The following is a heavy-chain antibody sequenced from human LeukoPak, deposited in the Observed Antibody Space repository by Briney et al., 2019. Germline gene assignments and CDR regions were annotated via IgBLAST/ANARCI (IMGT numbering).Heavy chain of an antibody. Sequence: PGGSLRLSCAASGFTFSSYAMHWVRQAPGKGLEWVAVISYDGSNKYYADSVKGRFTISRDNSKNTLYLQMNSLRAEDTAVYYCAGKIAVAAFDYWGQGTLVTVSS. CDR3: AGKIAVAAFDY. CDR1: GFTFSSYA. V-gene: IGHV3-30*04. CDR2: ISYDGSNK. J-gene: IGHJ4*02. D-gene: IGHD6-19*01.